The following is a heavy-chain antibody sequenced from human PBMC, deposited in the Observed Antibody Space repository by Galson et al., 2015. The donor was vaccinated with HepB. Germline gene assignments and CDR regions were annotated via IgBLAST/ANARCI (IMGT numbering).Heavy chain of an antibody. CDR1: GFTFSSYS. CDR3: AALSYTAMVTWGNY. V-gene: IGHV3-21*01. Sequence: SLRLSCAASGFTFSSYSMNWVRQAPGKGLEWVSSISSSSSYIYYADSVRGRFTISRDNAKNSLYLQMNSLRAEDTAVYYCAALSYTAMVTWGNYWGQGTLVTVSS. D-gene: IGHD5-18*01. J-gene: IGHJ4*02. CDR2: ISSSSSYI.